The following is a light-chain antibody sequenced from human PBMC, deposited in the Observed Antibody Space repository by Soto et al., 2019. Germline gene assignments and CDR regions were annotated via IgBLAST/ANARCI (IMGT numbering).Light chain of an antibody. CDR2: EVR. J-gene: IGLJ2*01. CDR3: SSYTGSSHCVV. V-gene: IGLV2-14*01. CDR1: SSDVGGHNY. Sequence: QSALTQPASVSGSPGQSITISCTGTSSDVGGHNYVSWYQQHPGKAPKLLIYEVRVRPSGVSIRFSGSKSANTASLTISGLQAEDEADYYCSSYTGSSHCVVFGGATQLTVL.